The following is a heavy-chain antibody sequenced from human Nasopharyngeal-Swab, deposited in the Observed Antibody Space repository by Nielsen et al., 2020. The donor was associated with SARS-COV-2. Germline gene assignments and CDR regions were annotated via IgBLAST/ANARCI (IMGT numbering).Heavy chain of an antibody. D-gene: IGHD3-10*01. J-gene: IGHJ4*02. CDR2: IAADGSEE. CDR3: AKIGGIGSVDY. Sequence: GESLKISCAASAFTFSGYWMNWVRQAPGKGLEWVANIAADGSEEYYVDSVRGRFTISRDNAKKSLSLQMNTLRAEDTAVYYCAKIGGIGSVDYWGQGAPVSVSS. V-gene: IGHV3-7*03. CDR1: AFTFSGYW.